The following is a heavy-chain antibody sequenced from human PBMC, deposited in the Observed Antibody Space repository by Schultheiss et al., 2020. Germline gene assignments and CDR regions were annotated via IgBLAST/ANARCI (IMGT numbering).Heavy chain of an antibody. J-gene: IGHJ6*04. CDR2: IYYSGST. D-gene: IGHD2-8*02. CDR1: GGSVSSGSYY. CDR3: ASYLTDGGYYYGMDV. Sequence: SETLSLTCTVSGGSVSSGSYYWSWIRQPPGKGLEWIGYIYYSGSTNYNPSLKSRVTISVDTSKNQFSLKLSSVTAADTAVYYCASYLTDGGYYYGMDVWGKGTTVTVSS. V-gene: IGHV4-61*01.